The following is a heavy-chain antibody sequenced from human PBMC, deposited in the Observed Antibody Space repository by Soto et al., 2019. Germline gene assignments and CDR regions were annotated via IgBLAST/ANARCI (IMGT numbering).Heavy chain of an antibody. CDR2: ISWNSGSI. J-gene: IGHJ6*02. Sequence: PAGSLRLSCADSGFTVDDYALHCVRQAPGKGLECVSGISWNSGSIGYAVSVKGRFSISRDNANNSLYLQMNRLRVVDTALYYCAKDVSESSSWYPYYYYGMEVWGQGTTVTVSS. D-gene: IGHD6-13*01. CDR3: AKDVSESSSWYPYYYYGMEV. V-gene: IGHV3-9*01. CDR1: GFTVDDYA.